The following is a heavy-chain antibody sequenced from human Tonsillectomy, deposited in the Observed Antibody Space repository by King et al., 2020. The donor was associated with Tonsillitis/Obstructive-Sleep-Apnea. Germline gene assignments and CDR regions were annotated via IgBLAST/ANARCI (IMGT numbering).Heavy chain of an antibody. CDR3: ARQPNRGGYCSGGSCYSGKYWYFDL. D-gene: IGHD2-15*01. Sequence: VQLVESGAEVKKPGESLKISCKGSGYSFTSYWIGWVRQMPGKGLEWMGIIYPGDSDTRYSPSFQGQVTISADKSISTAYLQWSSLKASDTAMYYCARQPNRGGYCSGGSCYSGKYWYFDLWGRGTLVTVSP. CDR2: IYPGDSDT. CDR1: GYSFTSYW. V-gene: IGHV5-51*01. J-gene: IGHJ2*01.